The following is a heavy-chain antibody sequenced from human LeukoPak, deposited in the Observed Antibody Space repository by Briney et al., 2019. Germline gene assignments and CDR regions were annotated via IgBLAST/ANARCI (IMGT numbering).Heavy chain of an antibody. CDR2: IKGKIDGGTT. J-gene: IGHJ3*01. D-gene: IGHD3-9*01. CDR3: TTVGLYDILTGHYHDSFDR. Sequence: GGSLRLSCAASGLPFSNAWMSWVRQAPGKGLEWVGRIKGKIDGGTTDHVAPVQGRFTISRDDSKNTLYLQMNSLKTEDTAVYYCTTVGLYDILTGHYHDSFDRWGQGTMVTVSS. CDR1: GLPFSNAW. V-gene: IGHV3-15*01.